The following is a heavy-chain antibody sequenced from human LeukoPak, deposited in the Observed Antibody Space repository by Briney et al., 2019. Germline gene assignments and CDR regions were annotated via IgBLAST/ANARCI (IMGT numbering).Heavy chain of an antibody. Sequence: GGSLSLSCAASGFTFSSYTMSWARQAPGQGLEWVSGISGNGGGTYYADSVKGRFTISRDNSKNTLYLQMNSLRAEDTAVYYCAKSFGYSRSWFDYWGQGTPVTVSS. J-gene: IGHJ4*02. V-gene: IGHV3-23*01. D-gene: IGHD6-13*01. CDR1: GFTFSSYT. CDR3: AKSFGYSRSWFDY. CDR2: ISGNGGGT.